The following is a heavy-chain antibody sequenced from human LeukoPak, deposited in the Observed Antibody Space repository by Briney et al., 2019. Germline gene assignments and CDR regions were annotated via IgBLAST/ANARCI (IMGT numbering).Heavy chain of an antibody. CDR1: GGSVSSGSYY. CDR2: IYYSGST. D-gene: IGHD2-15*01. V-gene: IGHV4-61*01. Sequence: SETLSLTCTVSGGSVSSGSYYWSWIRQPPGKGLEWIGYIYYSGSTNYNPSLKSRVTLSVDTSKNQFSLKLSSVTAADTAVYYCARTLGYCSGGSCVYYYYYGMDVWGQGTTVTVSS. CDR3: ARTLGYCSGGSCVYYYYYGMDV. J-gene: IGHJ6*02.